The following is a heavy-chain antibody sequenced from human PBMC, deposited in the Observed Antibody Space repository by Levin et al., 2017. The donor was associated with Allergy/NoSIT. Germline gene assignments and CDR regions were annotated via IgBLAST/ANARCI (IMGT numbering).Heavy chain of an antibody. CDR2: INSDGTNT. V-gene: IGHV3-74*01. CDR1: GFTFRNFY. Sequence: EASVKVSCAASGFTFRNFYMHWVRQAPGKGLVWVSHINSDGTNTNYADSVKGRFTFSRDNAKNTLYLQMNNLRVEDSAVYYCARGGCSSTSCLDYWGQGILVTVSS. D-gene: IGHD2-2*01. CDR3: ARGGCSSTSCLDY. J-gene: IGHJ4*02.